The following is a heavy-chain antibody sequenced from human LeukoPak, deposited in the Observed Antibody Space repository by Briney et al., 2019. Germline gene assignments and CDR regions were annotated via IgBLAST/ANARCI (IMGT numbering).Heavy chain of an antibody. CDR1: GGSFSGYY. CDR3: ARVPASYCGGDCYEYAFDI. V-gene: IGHV4-34*01. Sequence: SETLSLTCAVYGGSFSGYYWSWIRQPPGKGLEWIGEINHSGSTNYNPSLKSRVTISVDTSKNQFSLKLSSVTAADTAVYYCARVPASYCGGDCYEYAFDIWGQGTMVTVSS. CDR2: INHSGST. J-gene: IGHJ3*02. D-gene: IGHD2-21*02.